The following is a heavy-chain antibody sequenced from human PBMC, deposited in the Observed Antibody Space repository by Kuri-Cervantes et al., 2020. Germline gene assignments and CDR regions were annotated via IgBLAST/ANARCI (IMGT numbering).Heavy chain of an antibody. J-gene: IGHJ6*02. D-gene: IGHD3-16*02. CDR2: IIPIFGTA. CDR3: ARAIGMGTYYYYGMDV. Sequence: SVKVSCKASGGTFSSYAISWVRQAPGQGLEWMGGIIPIFGTANYAQKFQGRVTMTRNTSISTAYMELSSLRSEDTAVYYCARAIGMGTYYYYGMDVWGQGTTVTVSS. V-gene: IGHV1-69*05. CDR1: GGTFSSYA.